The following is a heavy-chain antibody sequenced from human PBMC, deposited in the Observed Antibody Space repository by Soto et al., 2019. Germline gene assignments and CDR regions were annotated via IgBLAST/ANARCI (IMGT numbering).Heavy chain of an antibody. D-gene: IGHD2-8*01. CDR3: ARDRRYCTNGVCYSEGPYYYYYGMDV. J-gene: IGHJ6*02. CDR1: GGSFSGYY. Sequence: TETLSLTCAVYGGSFSGYYWSWIRQPPGKGLEWIGEINHSGSTNYNPSLKSRVTISVDTSKNQSSLKLSSVTAADTAVYYCARDRRYCTNGVCYSEGPYYYYYGMDVWGQGTTVTVSS. CDR2: INHSGST. V-gene: IGHV4-34*01.